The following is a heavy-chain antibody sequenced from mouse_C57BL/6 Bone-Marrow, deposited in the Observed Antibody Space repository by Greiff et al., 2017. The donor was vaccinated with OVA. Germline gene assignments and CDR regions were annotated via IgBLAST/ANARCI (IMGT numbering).Heavy chain of an antibody. J-gene: IGHJ3*01. CDR3: ARGGRGAPGFAY. CDR2: IHPNSGST. D-gene: IGHD3-3*01. V-gene: IGHV1-64*01. Sequence: VQLQQPGAELVKPGASVKLSCKASGYTFTSYWMHWVKQRPGQGLEWIGMIHPNSGSTNYNEKVKSKATLTVDKSSSTAYMQLSSLTSEDSAVYYCARGGRGAPGFAYWGQGTLVTVSA. CDR1: GYTFTSYW.